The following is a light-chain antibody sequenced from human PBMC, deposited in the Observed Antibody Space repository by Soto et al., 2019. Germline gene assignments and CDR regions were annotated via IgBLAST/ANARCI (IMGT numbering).Light chain of an antibody. CDR2: GAS. CDR1: QSVSDSS. V-gene: IGKV3D-20*01. J-gene: IGKJ5*01. Sequence: EIGLPRSAATLSLSPGEKVTLSGGASQSVSDSSIAWYQHKPGLAPRLLVYGASSRATGIPDRFSGSGSGTDFTLTISRLEPEDFAVYYCQQYGSSPPITFGQGTRLEIK. CDR3: QQYGSSPPIT.